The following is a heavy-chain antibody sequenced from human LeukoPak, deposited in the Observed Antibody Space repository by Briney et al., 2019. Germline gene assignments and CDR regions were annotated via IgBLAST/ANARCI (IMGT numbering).Heavy chain of an antibody. V-gene: IGHV1-18*04. D-gene: IGHD2-21*02. J-gene: IGHJ5*02. CDR2: ISAYNGNT. Sequence: ASVKVSRKASGYTFTSYGISWVRQAPGQGLEWMGWISAYNGNTNYAQKLQGRVTMTTDTSTSTAYMELRSLRSDDTAVYYCALHVLLFGWRNWFDPWGQGTLVTVSS. CDR3: ALHVLLFGWRNWFDP. CDR1: GYTFTSYG.